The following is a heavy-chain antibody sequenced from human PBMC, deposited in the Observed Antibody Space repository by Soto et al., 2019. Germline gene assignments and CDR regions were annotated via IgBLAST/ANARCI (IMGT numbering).Heavy chain of an antibody. CDR2: ISYDGSNK. J-gene: IGHJ6*02. Sequence: GGSLRLSCAASGFTFSSYAMHWVRQAPGKGLEWVAVISYDGSNKYYADSVKGRFTISRDNSKNTLYLQMNSLRAEDTAVYYCARASTTVTRNYYYYGMDVWGQGTTVTVSS. V-gene: IGHV3-30-3*01. CDR3: ARASTTVTRNYYYYGMDV. D-gene: IGHD4-17*01. CDR1: GFTFSSYA.